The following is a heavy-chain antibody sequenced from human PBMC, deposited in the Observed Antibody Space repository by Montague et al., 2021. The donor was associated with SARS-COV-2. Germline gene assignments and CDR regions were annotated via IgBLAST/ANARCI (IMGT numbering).Heavy chain of an antibody. Sequence: SLRLSCAASGFTFGDYAMHWVRQAPGKGLERVSGISWNSGSIGYADSVKGRFTISRDNAKNSLYLQMNSLRAEDTAVYYCAKDGLHTTMMLVILWYSFDIWGQGTMVTVSS. D-gene: IGHD3-10*01. CDR3: AKDGLHTTMMLVILWYSFDI. J-gene: IGHJ3*02. CDR2: ISWNSGSI. CDR1: GFTFGDYA. V-gene: IGHV3-9*01.